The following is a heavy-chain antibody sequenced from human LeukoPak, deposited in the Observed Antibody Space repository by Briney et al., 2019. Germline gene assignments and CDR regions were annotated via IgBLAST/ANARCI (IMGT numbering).Heavy chain of an antibody. CDR3: AREKVRQSGMDV. D-gene: IGHD2-2*01. CDR1: GYTFTGYY. CDR2: INPNSGGT. V-gene: IGHV1-2*06. J-gene: IGHJ6*02. Sequence: ASVTVSCKASGYTFTGYYMRWVRQAPGQGLEWMGRINPNSGGTNYAQKFQGRVTMTRDTSISTAYMELSRLRSDDTAVYYCAREKVRQSGMDVWGQGTTVTVSS.